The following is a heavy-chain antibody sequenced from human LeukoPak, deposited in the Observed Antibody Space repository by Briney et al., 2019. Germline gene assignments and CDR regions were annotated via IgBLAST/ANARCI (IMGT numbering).Heavy chain of an antibody. J-gene: IGHJ4*02. CDR3: ARDPGNDYSNYDQPQTDY. V-gene: IGHV1-69*13. CDR2: IIPIFGTA. D-gene: IGHD4-11*01. Sequence: GASVKVSCKASGGTFSSYAISWVRPAPGQGLEWMGGIIPIFGTANYAQKFQGRVTITADESTSTASMELSSLRSEDTAVYYCARDPGNDYSNYDQPQTDYWGQGTLVTVSS. CDR1: GGTFSSYA.